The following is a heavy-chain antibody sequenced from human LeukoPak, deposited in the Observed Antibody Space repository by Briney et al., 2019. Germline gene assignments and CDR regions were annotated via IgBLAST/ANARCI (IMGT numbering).Heavy chain of an antibody. J-gene: IGHJ3*02. CDR3: ALNGASGYSSSWYSFAFDI. V-gene: IGHV4-39*01. D-gene: IGHD6-13*01. CDR2: INHSGST. CDR1: GGSISSSSYY. Sequence: PSETLSLTCTVSGGSISSSSYYWGWIRQPPGKGLEWIGEINHSGSTNYNPSLKSRVTISVDTSKNQFSLKLSSVTAADTAVYYCALNGASGYSSSWYSFAFDIWGQGTMVTVSS.